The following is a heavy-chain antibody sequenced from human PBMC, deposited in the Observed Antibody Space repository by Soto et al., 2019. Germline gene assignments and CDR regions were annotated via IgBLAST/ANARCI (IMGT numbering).Heavy chain of an antibody. CDR3: AREYRSSSGDWFDP. CDR1: GGSVSSGSYY. Sequence: QVQLQESGPGLVKPSETLSLTCTVSGGSVSSGSYYWSWIRQPPGKGLEWIGYIYYSGSTNYNPLLRRRVTTYVDPSKTHYSLKLSSVTAADTAVYYCAREYRSSSGDWFDPWGQGTLVTVSS. D-gene: IGHD6-6*01. V-gene: IGHV4-61*03. J-gene: IGHJ5*02. CDR2: IYYSGST.